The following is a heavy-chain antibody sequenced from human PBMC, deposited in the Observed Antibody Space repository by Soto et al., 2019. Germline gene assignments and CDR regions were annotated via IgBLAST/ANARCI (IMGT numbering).Heavy chain of an antibody. CDR3: VRDDCSGGTCYGGY. CDR2: IYYDGSGS. J-gene: IGHJ4*02. Sequence: QVQLVVSGGGVVQPWGSLSFSCDASGFTFRDYGFHWVRQAPGKGLECVAVIYYDGSGSDYEDSVRGRFIFSRDISTNTLYLQMNSLRAEDTAVYYCVRDDCSGGTCYGGYWGQGTLVTVSS. CDR1: GFTFRDYG. D-gene: IGHD2-15*01. V-gene: IGHV3-33*01.